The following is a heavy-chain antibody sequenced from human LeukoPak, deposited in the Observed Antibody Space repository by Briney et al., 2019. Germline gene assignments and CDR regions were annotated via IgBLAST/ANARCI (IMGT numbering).Heavy chain of an antibody. D-gene: IGHD1-26*01. V-gene: IGHV3-21*01. CDR1: GFTFSSYS. Sequence: GGSLRLSCAASGFTFSSYSMNWVRQAPGKGLEWVSSISSSSSYMYYADSVKGRFTISRDNAKNSLYLQMNSLRAEDTAVYYCARDKELRFDYWGQGTLVTVSS. CDR3: ARDKELRFDY. CDR2: ISSSSSYM. J-gene: IGHJ4*02.